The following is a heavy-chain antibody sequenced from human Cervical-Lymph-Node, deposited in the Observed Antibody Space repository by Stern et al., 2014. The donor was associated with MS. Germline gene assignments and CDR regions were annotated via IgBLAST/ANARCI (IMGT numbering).Heavy chain of an antibody. CDR1: GFPFSSYG. J-gene: IGHJ4*02. Sequence: VQLVESGGAVVQPGRSLRLSCAASGFPFSSYGMHLVRQAPGQGLEWVTVISYDGNHKYYADSVKGRFTISRDNSKNTLHLQMNSVTPDDTAIDYCARDYEDTSMLFDHWGQGTLVTVSS. CDR3: ARDYEDTSMLFDH. V-gene: IGHV3-30*03. CDR2: ISYDGNHK. D-gene: IGHD2-8*01.